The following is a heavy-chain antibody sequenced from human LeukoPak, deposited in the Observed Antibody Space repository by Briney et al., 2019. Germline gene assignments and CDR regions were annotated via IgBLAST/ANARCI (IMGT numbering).Heavy chain of an antibody. Sequence: GGSLRLSCAASGFTFSSYWMHWVRQAPGKGLVWVSSISSSDNYLYYADSVKGRFTISRDNAKNSLYLQMNSLRAGDTAVYYCARTRIAAAGITFDFWGQGTLVTVSS. CDR1: GFTFSSYW. J-gene: IGHJ4*02. V-gene: IGHV3-21*01. D-gene: IGHD6-13*01. CDR2: ISSSDNYL. CDR3: ARTRIAAAGITFDF.